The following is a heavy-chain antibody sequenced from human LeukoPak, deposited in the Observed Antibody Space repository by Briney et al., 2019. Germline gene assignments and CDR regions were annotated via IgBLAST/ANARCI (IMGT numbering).Heavy chain of an antibody. CDR1: GGSISSGGYY. J-gene: IGHJ6*02. CDR3: ARHRLEAYGGYYYAMDV. V-gene: IGHV4-31*03. D-gene: IGHD4-23*01. Sequence: SETLSLTCTVSGGSISSGGYYWSWIRQHPGKGLEWIGYIYYSGSTYYNPSLKSRVTISVDTSKNQFSLKLSSVTAADTAVYYCARHRLEAYGGYYYAMDVWGQGTTVTVSS. CDR2: IYYSGST.